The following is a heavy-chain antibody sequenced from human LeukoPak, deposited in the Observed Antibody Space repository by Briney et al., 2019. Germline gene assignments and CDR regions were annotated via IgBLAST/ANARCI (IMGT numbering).Heavy chain of an antibody. J-gene: IGHJ4*02. CDR3: ARDVRPYSGTLHPPVY. CDR1: GYSVISGYD. Sequence: SETLSLTCTVSGYSVISGYDGGWIRQPPGKGLEWIGSIYRSGSTYYNPSLNSRVTMSIDTSKYQFSLNLSSMTAADTAVYYCARDVRPYSGTLHPPVYWGQGTLVTVSS. D-gene: IGHD1-26*01. V-gene: IGHV4-38-2*02. CDR2: IYRSGST.